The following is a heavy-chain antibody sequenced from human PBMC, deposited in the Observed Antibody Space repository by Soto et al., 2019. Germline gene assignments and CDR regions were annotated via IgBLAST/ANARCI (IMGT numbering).Heavy chain of an antibody. Sequence: SETLSLTCTVSGGSISSYYWNWIRQPPGKGLEKIRYIYYSGSTNYNPSHKSRVTISVDTSKTQFSLKLSSVTAADTVVYYFARRLYYDSSGFEGGGMDVWGQGTTVTVS. CDR2: IYYSGST. CDR3: ARRLYYDSSGFEGGGMDV. V-gene: IGHV4-59*08. CDR1: GGSISSYY. J-gene: IGHJ6*02. D-gene: IGHD3-22*01.